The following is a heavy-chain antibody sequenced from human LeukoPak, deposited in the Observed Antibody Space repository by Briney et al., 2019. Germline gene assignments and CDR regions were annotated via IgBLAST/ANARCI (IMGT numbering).Heavy chain of an antibody. Sequence: ASVKVSCKASGYTFTGYYMHSVRPAPGQGVEWMGWINPNSGGTNYAQKFQGRVTMTRDTSISTAYMELSRLRSDDTAVYYCARDRPGVPAAMPVDPWGQGTLVTVSS. V-gene: IGHV1-2*02. CDR3: ARDRPGVPAAMPVDP. J-gene: IGHJ5*02. D-gene: IGHD2-2*01. CDR1: GYTFTGYY. CDR2: INPNSGGT.